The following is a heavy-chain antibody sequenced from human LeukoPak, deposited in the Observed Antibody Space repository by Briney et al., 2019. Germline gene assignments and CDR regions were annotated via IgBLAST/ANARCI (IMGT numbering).Heavy chain of an antibody. D-gene: IGHD1-26*01. CDR2: INRDGSST. Sequence: QTGGSLRLSCAASGFTFSSHWMHWVRQAPGKGLVWVSRINRDGSSTSYADSVKGRLTISRDNAKNTLYLQMNSLRAEDTAVYYCAREIVGAREFGYWGQGTLVTVSS. CDR1: GFTFSSHW. CDR3: AREIVGAREFGY. J-gene: IGHJ4*02. V-gene: IGHV3-74*01.